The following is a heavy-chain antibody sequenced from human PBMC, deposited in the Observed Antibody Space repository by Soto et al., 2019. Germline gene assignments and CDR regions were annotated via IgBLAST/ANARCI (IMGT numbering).Heavy chain of an antibody. CDR2: MNPNSGNT. CDR1: GYTFTSYD. J-gene: IGHJ3*02. D-gene: IGHD3-10*01. V-gene: IGHV1-8*01. CDR3: ARGINYYDSGDDAFDI. Sequence: QVQLVQSGAEVKKPGASVKVSCKASGYTFTSYDINWVRQATGQGLEWMGWMNPNSGNTGYAQKFQGRVTMTRNTSISTGYMELSSLRSEDTAVYYCARGINYYDSGDDAFDIWGQGTMVTVSS.